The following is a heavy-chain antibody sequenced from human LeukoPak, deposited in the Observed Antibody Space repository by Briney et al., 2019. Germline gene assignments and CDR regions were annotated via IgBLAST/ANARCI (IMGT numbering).Heavy chain of an antibody. J-gene: IGHJ1*01. V-gene: IGHV4-39*01. CDR3: ARQINYDSSGYYSVEYFQH. Sequence: PSETLSLTCTVSGGSISSSSHYWGWIRQPPGKGLEWIGSIYYSGSTYYNPSLKSRVTISVDTSKNQFSLKLSSVTAADTAAYYCARQINYDSSGYYSVEYFQHWGQGTLVTVSS. CDR1: GGSISSSSHY. D-gene: IGHD3-22*01. CDR2: IYYSGST.